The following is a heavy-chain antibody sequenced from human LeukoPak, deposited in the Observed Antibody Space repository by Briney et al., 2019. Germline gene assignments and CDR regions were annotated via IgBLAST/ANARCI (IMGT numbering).Heavy chain of an antibody. J-gene: IGHJ4*02. D-gene: IGHD2-2*01. CDR1: GASISSSNDY. CDR2: ITYDGSA. Sequence: PSETLSLACSVSGASISSSNDYWGWSRQAPGKGLEWIGRITYDGSAHYNPSLMSRATILVDTSKNQFSLKLSSVTAADAAMYYCARQFATASADTRGYFDFWGQGTVVTLSS. V-gene: IGHV4-39*01. CDR3: ARQFATASADTRGYFDF.